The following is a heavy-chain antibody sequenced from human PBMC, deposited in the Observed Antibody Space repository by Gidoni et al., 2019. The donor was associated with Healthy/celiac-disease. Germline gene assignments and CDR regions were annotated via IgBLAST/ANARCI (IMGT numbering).Heavy chain of an antibody. Sequence: EVQLLESGGGLVQPGGSLRLSCAASGFTFSSYAMSWVRQAPGKGLEWVSAISGSGGSTYYADSVKGRFTISRDNSKNTLYLQMNSLRAEDTAVYYCAKVADIVVVPAAMYDAFDIWGQGTMVTVSS. CDR3: AKVADIVVVPAAMYDAFDI. CDR1: GFTFSSYA. CDR2: ISGSGGST. J-gene: IGHJ3*02. V-gene: IGHV3-23*01. D-gene: IGHD2-2*01.